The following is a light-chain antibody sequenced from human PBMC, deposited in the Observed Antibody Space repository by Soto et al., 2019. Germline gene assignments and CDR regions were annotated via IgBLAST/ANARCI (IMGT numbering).Light chain of an antibody. CDR1: SSNIGAGYD. J-gene: IGLJ2*01. CDR3: QSYDSSLSAVV. V-gene: IGLV1-40*01. CDR2: GNS. Sequence: QPVLTQPPSVSGAPGQRVTMSCTGSSSNIGAGYDVHWYQQLPGTAPKLLIYGNSNRPSGVPDRFSGSKSGTSASLAITGLQAEDEADYYCQSYDSSLSAVVFGGGTKLTVL.